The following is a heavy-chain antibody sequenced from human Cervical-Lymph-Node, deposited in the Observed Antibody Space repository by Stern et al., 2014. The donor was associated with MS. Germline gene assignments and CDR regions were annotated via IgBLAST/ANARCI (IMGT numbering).Heavy chain of an antibody. CDR3: ARGSHILRYFDFFGRFDY. Sequence: QVQLVESGGGLVKPGGSLRLSCAASGFTFSDYFMAWIRQAPGKGLEWFSYISSSGSAIYYADSVKGRFTISRDNAKNSVFLQMNSLRDEDTAVYYCARGSHILRYFDFFGRFDYWGQGTLVTVSS. CDR1: GFTFSDYF. CDR2: ISSSGSAI. D-gene: IGHD3-9*01. V-gene: IGHV3-11*01. J-gene: IGHJ4*02.